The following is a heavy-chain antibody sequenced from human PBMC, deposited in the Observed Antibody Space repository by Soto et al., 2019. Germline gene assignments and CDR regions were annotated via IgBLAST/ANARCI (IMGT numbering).Heavy chain of an antibody. CDR3: TRDGTATAGYYFDY. Sequence: ASVKVSCKASGYTFTSYYMHWVRQAPGQGLEWMGIINPSGSSTSYAQKFQGRLTMTRDTSTSTVYMDLSSLRSEDTAMYYCTRDGTATAGYYFDYWGQGTLVTVSS. V-gene: IGHV1-46*03. J-gene: IGHJ4*02. D-gene: IGHD6-13*01. CDR1: GYTFTSYY. CDR2: INPSGSST.